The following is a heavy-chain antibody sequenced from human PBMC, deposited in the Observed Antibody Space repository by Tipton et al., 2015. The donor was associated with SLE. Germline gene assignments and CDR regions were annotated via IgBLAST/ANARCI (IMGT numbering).Heavy chain of an antibody. D-gene: IGHD3-10*01. CDR1: GGSFSGYY. J-gene: IGHJ4*02. Sequence: TLSLTCAVYGGSFSGYYWSWIRQPPGKGLGWIGYIYYSGSTNYNPSLKSRVTISVDTSKNQFSLKLSSVTAADTAVYYCAGYVITMVQGGNYWGQGTLVTVSS. CDR2: IYYSGST. V-gene: IGHV4-34*01. CDR3: AGYVITMVQGGNY.